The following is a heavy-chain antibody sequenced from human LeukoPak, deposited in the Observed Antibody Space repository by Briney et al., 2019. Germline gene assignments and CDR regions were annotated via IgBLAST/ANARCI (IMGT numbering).Heavy chain of an antibody. J-gene: IGHJ5*02. V-gene: IGHV1-69*04. CDR1: GGTFSSYA. Sequence: ASVKVSCKASGGTFSSYAISWVRQAPGQGLEWMGRIIPILGIANYAQKFQGRVTITADKSTSTAYMELSSLRSEDTAVYYCARDPYYYDSSGYFGWFDPWGQGTLVTVSS. CDR2: IIPILGIA. D-gene: IGHD3-22*01. CDR3: ARDPYYYDSSGYFGWFDP.